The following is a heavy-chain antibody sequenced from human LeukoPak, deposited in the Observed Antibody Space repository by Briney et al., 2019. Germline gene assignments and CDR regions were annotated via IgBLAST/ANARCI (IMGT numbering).Heavy chain of an antibody. V-gene: IGHV3-30*02. CDR3: AKVPYSGTWGGWFDP. D-gene: IGHD1-26*01. J-gene: IGHJ5*02. Sequence: GGSLRLSCEASGFSFSDYGMHWVRQAPGKGLEWVAFIRYDGSNKYYADSVKGRFTISRDILKNTVYLQMNNLRAEDTAFYYCAKVPYSGTWGGWFDPWGQGTLVTVSS. CDR1: GFSFSDYG. CDR2: IRYDGSNK.